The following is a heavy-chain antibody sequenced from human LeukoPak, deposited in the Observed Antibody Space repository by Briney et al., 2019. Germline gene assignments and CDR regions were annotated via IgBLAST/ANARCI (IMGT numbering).Heavy chain of an antibody. CDR3: ARSGAQSGNLPDY. D-gene: IGHD3-10*01. J-gene: IGHJ4*02. V-gene: IGHV1-2*02. Sequence: GASVKVSCKASGYTFTGYYMHWVRQAPGQGLEWMGWINPNSGGTNYAQKFQGRVTMTRDTSISTAYMELSRLRSDDTAVYYCARSGAQSGNLPDYWSQGTLVTVSS. CDR2: INPNSGGT. CDR1: GYTFTGYY.